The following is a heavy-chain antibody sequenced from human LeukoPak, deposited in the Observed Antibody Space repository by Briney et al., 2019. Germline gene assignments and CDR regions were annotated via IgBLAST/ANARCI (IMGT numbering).Heavy chain of an antibody. D-gene: IGHD5-12*01. V-gene: IGHV3-23*01. CDR2: ISGSGGST. Sequence: GGSLSLSCAASGFTFSSYAMSWVRQAPGKGLEWVSAISGSGGSTYYADPVKGRFTISRDNSKNTLYLQMNSLRAEDTAVYYHAKLVYSGYDGDYWGQGTLVTVSS. CDR3: AKLVYSGYDGDY. J-gene: IGHJ4*02. CDR1: GFTFSSYA.